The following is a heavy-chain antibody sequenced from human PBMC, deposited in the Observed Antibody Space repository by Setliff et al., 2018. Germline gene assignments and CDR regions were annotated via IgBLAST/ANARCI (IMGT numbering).Heavy chain of an antibody. CDR1: GFTFSRYA. D-gene: IGHD3-16*01. V-gene: IGHV3-23*01. Sequence: ETLSLSCAASGFTFSRYAMTWVRQAPGKGLEWVSVISGSGGGTYYADSVKGRFTISRDNSKNTLYLQMNSLKTEDTAVYYCTTDPSPTFGGVIGAAFDFWGQGTMVTVSS. J-gene: IGHJ3*01. CDR3: TTDPSPTFGGVIGAAFDF. CDR2: ISGSGGGT.